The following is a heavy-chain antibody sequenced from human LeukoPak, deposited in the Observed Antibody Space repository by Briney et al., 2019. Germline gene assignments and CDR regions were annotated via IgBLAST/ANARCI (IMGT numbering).Heavy chain of an antibody. D-gene: IGHD2-8*01. V-gene: IGHV1-24*01. CDR3: ATLPIGYCTNGVCGTDY. CDR2: FDPEDGET. Sequence: ASVKVSCKVSGYTLTELSMHWVRQAPGKGLEWMGGFDPEDGETIYAQKFQGRVTMTEDTSTDTAYMELSSVRSEDTAVYYCATLPIGYCTNGVCGTDYWGQGTLVTVSS. J-gene: IGHJ4*02. CDR1: GYTLTELS.